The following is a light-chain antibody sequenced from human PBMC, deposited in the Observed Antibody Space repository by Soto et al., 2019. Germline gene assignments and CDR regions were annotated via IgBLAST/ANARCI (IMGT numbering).Light chain of an antibody. CDR3: QQCYSSPRT. J-gene: IGKJ1*01. CDR2: AAS. V-gene: IGKV1-39*01. CDR1: QRISTY. Sequence: DIQMTQSPSTLSAGVGDRVTITCRASQRISTYLNWYQQKPGKAPTLLIYAASSLQSGVPSRFSRGGSGTDFTLTINTLHPEDFATYFCQQCYSSPRTFGQGTKVEIK.